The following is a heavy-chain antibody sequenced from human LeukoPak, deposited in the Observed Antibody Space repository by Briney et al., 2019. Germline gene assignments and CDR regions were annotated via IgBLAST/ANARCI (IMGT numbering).Heavy chain of an antibody. D-gene: IGHD1-26*01. Sequence: GGSLRLSCAASRFTFSRYAMSWVRQAPGKGLEWVSAVNNKGNNKYYADSVGGRFTISRDNSKNTLYLQMDSLRAEDTAVYYCAKDVRGGPIVGAGSVDYWGLGTLVTVSS. J-gene: IGHJ4*02. CDR2: VNNKGNNK. V-gene: IGHV3-23*05. CDR3: AKDVRGGPIVGAGSVDY. CDR1: RFTFSRYA.